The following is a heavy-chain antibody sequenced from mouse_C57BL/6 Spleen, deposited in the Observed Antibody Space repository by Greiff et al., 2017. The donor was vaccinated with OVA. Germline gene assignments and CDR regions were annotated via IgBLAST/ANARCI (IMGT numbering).Heavy chain of an antibody. D-gene: IGHD2-2*01. V-gene: IGHV2-2*01. CDR2: IWSGGST. J-gene: IGHJ4*01. CDR3: ARGGYERAMDY. Sequence: VQLQESGPGLVQPSQSLSITCTVSGFSLTSYGVHWVRQSPGKGLEWLGVIWSGGSTDYNAAFISRLSISKDNSKSQVFFKMNSLQADDTAIYYCARGGYERAMDYWGQGTSVTVSS. CDR1: GFSLTSYG.